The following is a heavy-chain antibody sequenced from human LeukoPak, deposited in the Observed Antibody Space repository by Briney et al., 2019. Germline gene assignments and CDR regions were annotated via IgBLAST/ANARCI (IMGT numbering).Heavy chain of an antibody. V-gene: IGHV1-69*01. CDR2: IIPIFGTA. J-gene: IGHJ6*02. CDR1: GGTFSSYA. CDR3: AREGITGTRRKMDV. Sequence: WASVKVSCKASGGTFSSYAISWVRQAPGQGLEWMGGIIPIFGTANYAQKFQGRVTITADESTSTAYMELSSLRSEDTAVYYCAREGITGTRRKMDVWGQGTTVTVSS. D-gene: IGHD1-7*01.